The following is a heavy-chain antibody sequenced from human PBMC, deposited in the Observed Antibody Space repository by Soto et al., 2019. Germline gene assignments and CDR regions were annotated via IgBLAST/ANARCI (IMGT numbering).Heavy chain of an antibody. Sequence: GGSLRLSCAASGFTFSTYWMHWVRQAPGKGLVWVSRINSDGTGTNYADSVKGRFTISRDNAKNTLYLQMNSLRAEDTAVYYCARDAITVIRPRKYFMDVWGKGTTVTVSS. CDR3: ARDAITVIRPRKYFMDV. CDR2: INSDGTGT. D-gene: IGHD3-3*02. CDR1: GFTFSTYW. J-gene: IGHJ6*03. V-gene: IGHV3-74*01.